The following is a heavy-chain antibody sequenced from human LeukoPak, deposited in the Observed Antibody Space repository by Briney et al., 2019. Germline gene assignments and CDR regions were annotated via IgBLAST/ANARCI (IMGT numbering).Heavy chain of an antibody. CDR2: INHSGST. CDR3: ARGHGYSSGWYIDY. Sequence: PSETLSLTCAVYGGSFSGYYWSWIRQPPGKGLEWIGEINHSGSTNYNPSLKSRVTISVDTSKNQFSLKLSPVTAADTAVYYCARGHGYSSGWYIDYWGQGTLVTVSS. D-gene: IGHD6-19*01. CDR1: GGSFSGYY. V-gene: IGHV4-34*01. J-gene: IGHJ4*02.